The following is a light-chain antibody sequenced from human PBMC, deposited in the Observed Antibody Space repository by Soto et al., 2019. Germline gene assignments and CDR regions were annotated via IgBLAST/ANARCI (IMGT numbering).Light chain of an antibody. CDR1: QSVSSS. CDR2: GAS. J-gene: IGKJ1*01. CDR3: QQSYSTPVT. V-gene: IGKV3-15*01. Sequence: DILMTQPPATLSVSPGERATLSCRASQSVSSSLAWYQQKPGQAPRLLIYGASTRATGIPARFSGSGSGTDFTLTIGSLQPEDFATYYCQQSYSTPVTFGQGTKVDIK.